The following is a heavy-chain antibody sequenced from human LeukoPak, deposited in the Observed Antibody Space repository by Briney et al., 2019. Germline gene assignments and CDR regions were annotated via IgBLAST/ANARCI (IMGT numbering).Heavy chain of an antibody. J-gene: IGHJ4*02. CDR2: ISKSGTST. CDR1: GFTFSDYY. V-gene: IGHV3-11*05. Sequence: AGSLRLSCAASGFTFSDYYMSWIRQAPGKGLECASYISKSGTSTKYADSVKGRFSISRDNAKQSLYLQLNSLTAEDTAVYYCARVRSSGSPLDYWGQGTLVTVSS. CDR3: ARVRSSGSPLDY. D-gene: IGHD3-10*01.